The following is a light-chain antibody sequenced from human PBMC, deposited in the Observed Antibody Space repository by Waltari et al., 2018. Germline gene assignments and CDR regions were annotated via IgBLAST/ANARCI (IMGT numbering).Light chain of an antibody. Sequence: DIQMTQSPSSLSASVGDRVTITCRASQVITTYLNWYQQKPWEAPKLLIYAASTLHSAVPSRFSGSSSGTDFTLTISSLQPEDFATYYCQQSYATPRTFGQGTKVEIK. CDR2: AAS. V-gene: IGKV1-39*01. CDR1: QVITTY. J-gene: IGKJ1*01. CDR3: QQSYATPRT.